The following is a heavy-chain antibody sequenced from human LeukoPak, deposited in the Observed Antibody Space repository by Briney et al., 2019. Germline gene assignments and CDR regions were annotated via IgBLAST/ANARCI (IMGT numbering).Heavy chain of an antibody. Sequence: SETLSLTCTVSGGSISSYYWSWIRQPAGKGLEWIGRIYTSGSTNYNPSLKSRVTMSVDTSKNQFSLKLSSVTAADTAVYYCARMGGWELPYYYYYYMDVWGKGTTVTVSS. V-gene: IGHV4-4*07. CDR3: ARMGGWELPYYYYYYMDV. CDR2: IYTSGST. J-gene: IGHJ6*03. D-gene: IGHD1-26*01. CDR1: GGSISSYY.